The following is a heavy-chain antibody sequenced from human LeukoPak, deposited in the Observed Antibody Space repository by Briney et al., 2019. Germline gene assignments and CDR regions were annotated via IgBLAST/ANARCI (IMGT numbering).Heavy chain of an antibody. J-gene: IGHJ3*02. CDR1: GGTFSSYA. D-gene: IGHD2-15*01. Sequence: ASVKVSCKASGGTFSSYAISWVRQPPGQGLHWMPGIMPIYGTANSAQTFQGRVTITADESTSTAYMELSSLRSEDTALYYCARGRVWCSGGSCYGPYDAFDIWGQGTMVTVSS. CDR2: IMPIYGTA. CDR3: ARGRVWCSGGSCYGPYDAFDI. V-gene: IGHV1-69*13.